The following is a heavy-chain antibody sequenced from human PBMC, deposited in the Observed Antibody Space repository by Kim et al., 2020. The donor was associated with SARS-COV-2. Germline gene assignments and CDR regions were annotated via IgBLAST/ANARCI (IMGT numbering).Heavy chain of an antibody. Sequence: GGSLRLSCAASGFTVSSNYMSWVRQAPGKGLEWVSVIYSGGSTYYADSVKGRFTISRDNSKNTLYLQMNSLRAEDTAVYYCARDQEYDILTDYVPIYGMDVWGQGATVTVSS. CDR2: IYSGGST. J-gene: IGHJ6*02. D-gene: IGHD3-9*01. V-gene: IGHV3-66*01. CDR3: ARDQEYDILTDYVPIYGMDV. CDR1: GFTVSSNY.